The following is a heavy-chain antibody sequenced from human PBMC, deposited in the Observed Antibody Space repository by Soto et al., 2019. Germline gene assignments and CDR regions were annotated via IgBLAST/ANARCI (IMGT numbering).Heavy chain of an antibody. J-gene: IGHJ6*02. CDR3: ARFDYDSDYYYGMDV. V-gene: IGHV3-48*03. CDR1: GFFFDNYE. Sequence: GGSLRLSCTASGFFFDNYEMNWVRQAPGKGLEWILYIGSSGSILYADSVKGRFSISRDSANNSLYLHMNNLRVEDTAVYYCARFDYDSDYYYGMDVWGQGTTVTVSS. CDR2: IGSSGSI. D-gene: IGHD4-17*01.